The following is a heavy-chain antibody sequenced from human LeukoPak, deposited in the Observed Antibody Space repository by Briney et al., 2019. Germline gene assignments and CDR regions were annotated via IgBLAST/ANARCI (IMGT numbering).Heavy chain of an antibody. Sequence: SGGSLRLSCAASGFTFSSFAMTWVRQAPGKGLQWVSAFSGGGGSTYYADSVKGRFTISRDSSKNTLFLQMNSLRAEDTAVYYCARNQGTSGYYPFDYWGQGTLVTVSS. CDR3: ARNQGTSGYYPFDY. D-gene: IGHD3-22*01. CDR1: GFTFSSFA. V-gene: IGHV3-23*01. CDR2: FSGGGGST. J-gene: IGHJ4*02.